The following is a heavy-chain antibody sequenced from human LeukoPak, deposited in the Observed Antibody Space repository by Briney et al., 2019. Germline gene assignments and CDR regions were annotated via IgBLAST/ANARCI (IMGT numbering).Heavy chain of an antibody. J-gene: IGHJ4*02. V-gene: IGHV4-59*08. Sequence: PSETLSLTCTVSGGSISSYYWSWIRQPPGKGLEWIGYIYYSGSTNYNPSLKSRVIISVDTSKNQFSLKLSSVTAADTAVYYCARLWFGELSYFDYWGQGTLVTVSS. CDR1: GGSISSYY. CDR2: IYYSGST. D-gene: IGHD3-10*01. CDR3: ARLWFGELSYFDY.